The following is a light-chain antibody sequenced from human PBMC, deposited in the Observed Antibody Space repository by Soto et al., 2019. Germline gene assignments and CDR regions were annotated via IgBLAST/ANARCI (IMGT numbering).Light chain of an antibody. J-gene: IGLJ1*01. V-gene: IGLV2-14*03. CDR1: SSDVGGYNY. Sequence: QSVLTQPASVSGSPGQSITISCTGTSSDVGGYNYVSWYQHHPGKAPKLMIYDVSDRPSGVSNRFSGSKSGNTASLTISGLQAEDEAEYYCSSYTSSSSYVFGTGTKDTVL. CDR3: SSYTSSSSYV. CDR2: DVS.